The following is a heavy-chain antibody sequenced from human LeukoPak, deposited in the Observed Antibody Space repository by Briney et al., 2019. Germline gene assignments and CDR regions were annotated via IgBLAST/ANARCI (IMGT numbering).Heavy chain of an antibody. D-gene: IGHD2-21*02. Sequence: GASVKVSCKASGYTFTTFGIRWMRQAPGQGLEWMGWISANNGSTDYVRNLQGRVTMTTDTSTSTAYMELRSLRSDDTAVYYCARCLVTGSDCYPDAFDVWGQGTMVTVSS. J-gene: IGHJ3*01. CDR1: GYTFTTFG. V-gene: IGHV1-18*01. CDR3: ARCLVTGSDCYPDAFDV. CDR2: ISANNGST.